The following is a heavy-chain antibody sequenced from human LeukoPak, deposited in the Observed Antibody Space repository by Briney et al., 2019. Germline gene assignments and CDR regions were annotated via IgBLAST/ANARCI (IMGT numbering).Heavy chain of an antibody. CDR2: ISSSSSYI. CDR1: GFTFSSYS. V-gene: IGHV3-21*01. Sequence: GGSLRLSCAASGFTFSSYSMNWVRQAPGKGLEWVSPISSSSSYIYYADSVKGRFTISRDNAKNSLYLQMNSLRAEDTAVYYCARGPLIAAAGKLDYWGQGTLVTVSS. CDR3: ARGPLIAAAGKLDY. J-gene: IGHJ4*02. D-gene: IGHD6-13*01.